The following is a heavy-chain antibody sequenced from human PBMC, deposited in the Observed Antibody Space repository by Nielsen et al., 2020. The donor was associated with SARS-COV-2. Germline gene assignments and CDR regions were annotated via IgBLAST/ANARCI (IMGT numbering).Heavy chain of an antibody. CDR1: GFTFDDYA. J-gene: IGHJ4*02. CDR3: ANFGDYSDY. D-gene: IGHD3-3*01. Sequence: GGSLRLSCAASGFTFDDYAMHWVRQAPGKGLEWVSGISWNSGSIGYADSVKGRFTISRDSAENSLYLQMNSLRAEDTALYYCANFGDYSDYWGQGTLVTVSS. CDR2: ISWNSGSI. V-gene: IGHV3-9*01.